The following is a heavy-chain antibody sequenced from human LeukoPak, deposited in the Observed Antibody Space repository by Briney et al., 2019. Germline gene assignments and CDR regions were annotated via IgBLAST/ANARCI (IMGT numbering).Heavy chain of an antibody. CDR3: AREGSPFYYYYMDV. J-gene: IGHJ6*03. CDR1: GGTFSSYA. V-gene: IGHV1-18*01. D-gene: IGHD2-15*01. CDR2: ISTYNGNT. Sequence: ASVKVSCKASGGTFSSYAISWVRQAPGQGLEWMGWISTYNGNTNYAQKLQGRVTMTTDTSTSIAYMELRSLRSDDTAVYYCAREGSPFYYYYMDVWGKGTTVTVSS.